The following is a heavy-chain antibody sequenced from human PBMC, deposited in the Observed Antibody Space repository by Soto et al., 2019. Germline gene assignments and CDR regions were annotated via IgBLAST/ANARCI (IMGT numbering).Heavy chain of an antibody. CDR1: GYTLTELS. CDR2: FDPEDGET. V-gene: IGHV1-24*01. J-gene: IGHJ6*02. D-gene: IGHD6-6*01. Sequence: ASVKVSCKVSGYTLTELSMHWVRQAPGKGLEWMGGFDPEDGETIYAQKFQGRVTMTEDTSTDTAYMELSSLRSEDTAVYYCATDALIAARPYYYYGMGVWGQGTTVTVSS. CDR3: ATDALIAARPYYYYGMGV.